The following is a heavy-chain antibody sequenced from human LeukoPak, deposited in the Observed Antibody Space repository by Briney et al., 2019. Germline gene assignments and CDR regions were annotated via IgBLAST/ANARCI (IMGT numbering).Heavy chain of an antibody. D-gene: IGHD3-10*01. V-gene: IGHV1-46*01. CDR3: ASCRITNDAFDI. CDR2: INPSGGST. J-gene: IGHJ3*02. Sequence: GASVKVSCKASGYTFTSYGISWVRQAPGQGLEWMGIINPSGGSTSYAQKFQGRVTMTRDMSTSTVYVELSSLRSEDTAVYYCASCRITNDAFDIWGQGTMVTVSS. CDR1: GYTFTSYG.